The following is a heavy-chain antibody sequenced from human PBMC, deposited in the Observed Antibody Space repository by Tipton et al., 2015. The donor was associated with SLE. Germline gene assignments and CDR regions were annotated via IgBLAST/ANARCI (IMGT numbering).Heavy chain of an antibody. CDR1: GGSISSTTYY. Sequence: TLSLTCTVSGGSISSTTYYWAWIRQPPEKGLEWIGSMFYSGSTYYNPSLKSRVTISLDTSENQFSLKLSSVTAADTAVYFCASLEYSGSYSRDYWGQGTLVTVSS. CDR2: MFYSGST. CDR3: ASLEYSGSYSRDY. D-gene: IGHD1-26*01. J-gene: IGHJ4*02. V-gene: IGHV4-39*07.